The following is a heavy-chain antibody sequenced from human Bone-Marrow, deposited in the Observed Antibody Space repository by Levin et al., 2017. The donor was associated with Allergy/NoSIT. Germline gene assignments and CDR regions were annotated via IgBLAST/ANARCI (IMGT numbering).Heavy chain of an antibody. CDR3: ASRHYYYYYMDV. Sequence: PGGSLRLSCAASGFIFTSHSMNWVRQAPGKGLEWVSSISTSSNFIYYADSVRGRFTISRDNAKKSLYLQMNSLRAEDTAIYYCASRHYYYYYMDVWGKGTTVTVSS. CDR2: ISTSSNFI. V-gene: IGHV3-21*01. D-gene: IGHD6-6*01. J-gene: IGHJ6*03. CDR1: GFIFTSHS.